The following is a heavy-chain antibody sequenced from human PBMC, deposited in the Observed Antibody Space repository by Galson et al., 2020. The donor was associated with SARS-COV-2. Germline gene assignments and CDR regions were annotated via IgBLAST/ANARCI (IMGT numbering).Heavy chain of an antibody. CDR3: ARYSHYYYYYGMDV. D-gene: IGHD2-21*01. V-gene: IGHV3-21*01. J-gene: IGHJ6*02. Sequence: GESLKISCAASGFTFSSYSMNWVRQAPGKGLEWVSSISSISSYIYYADSVKCRFTISRDNAKNSLYLQMNSLRAEDTAVYYCARYSHYYYYYGMDVWGQGTTVTVSS. CDR2: ISSISSYI. CDR1: GFTFSSYS.